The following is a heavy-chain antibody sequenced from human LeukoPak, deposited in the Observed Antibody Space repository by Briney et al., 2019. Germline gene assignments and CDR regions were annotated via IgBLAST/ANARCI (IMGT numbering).Heavy chain of an antibody. CDR1: GGSINSNY. CDR2: IYYSGST. CDR3: ARDISSLGYYYYMHV. V-gene: IGHV4-59*01. J-gene: IGHJ6*03. D-gene: IGHD2/OR15-2a*01. Sequence: SETLSLTCTVSGGSINSNYWNWVRQPPGKGLEWVGFIYYSGSTSYTPSLKRRVTISIDKSKIHFPLKLISVTAADTALYYCARDISSLGYYYYMHVWGKGTTVTVSS.